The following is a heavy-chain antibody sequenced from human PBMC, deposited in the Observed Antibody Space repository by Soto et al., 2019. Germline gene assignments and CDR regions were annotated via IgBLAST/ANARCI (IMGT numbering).Heavy chain of an antibody. J-gene: IGHJ3*02. Sequence: ASVKVSCKASGYTFTGYYMHWVRQAPGQGLEWMGWSNPNSGGTNYAQKFQGRVTMTRGTSISTAYMELSRLRSDDTAVYYCARDGLSSDAFDIWGQGTMVTVSS. CDR2: SNPNSGGT. CDR3: ARDGLSSDAFDI. V-gene: IGHV1-2*02. CDR1: GYTFTGYY.